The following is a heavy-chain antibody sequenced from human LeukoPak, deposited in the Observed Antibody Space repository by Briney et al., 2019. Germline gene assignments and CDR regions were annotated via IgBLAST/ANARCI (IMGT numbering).Heavy chain of an antibody. CDR3: ARVGHSSSYYYYYYYMDV. Sequence: ASVKVSRKASGYTFTGYYMHWVRQAPGQGLEWMGWINPNSGGTNYAQKFQGRVTMTRDTSISTAYMELSRLRSDDTAVYYCARVGHSSSYYYYYYYMDVWGKGTTVTVSS. V-gene: IGHV1-2*02. CDR1: GYTFTGYY. CDR2: INPNSGGT. J-gene: IGHJ6*03. D-gene: IGHD6-6*01.